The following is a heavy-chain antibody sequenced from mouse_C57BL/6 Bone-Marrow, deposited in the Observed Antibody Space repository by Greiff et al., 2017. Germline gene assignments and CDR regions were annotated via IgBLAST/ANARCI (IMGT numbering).Heavy chain of an antibody. CDR2: IYPTSGRT. V-gene: IGHV1-55*01. Sequence: QVQLQQPGAELVKPGASVKLSCKASGYTFTSYWITWVKQRPGQGLEWIGDIYPTSGRTNYNEKFKSKAILTVDPSSNEAYMQLSSLTSEDSAVFYCARSGPLGRSFDYWGQGTTLTVSS. D-gene: IGHD4-1*01. J-gene: IGHJ2*01. CDR3: ARSGPLGRSFDY. CDR1: GYTFTSYW.